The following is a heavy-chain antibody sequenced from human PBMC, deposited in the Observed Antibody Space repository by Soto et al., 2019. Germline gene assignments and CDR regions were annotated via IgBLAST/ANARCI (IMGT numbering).Heavy chain of an antibody. D-gene: IGHD3-22*01. Sequence: QVQLVQSGPEVKMPGASVKVSCKTSGYIFTAYGLAWLRQDPGQRPEWMGWVSTNDDRTNYAQKFQGRVTMHTDRSTTTTSMELRSLRPDDTAVYYCARELNTESSAYYSFAFWGQGTLVTVSS. CDR3: ARELNTESSAYYSFAF. J-gene: IGHJ4*02. CDR2: VSTNDDRT. V-gene: IGHV1-18*01. CDR1: GYIFTAYG.